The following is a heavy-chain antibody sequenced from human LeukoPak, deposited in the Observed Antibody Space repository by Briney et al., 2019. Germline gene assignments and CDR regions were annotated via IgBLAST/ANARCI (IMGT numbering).Heavy chain of an antibody. Sequence: ASVKVSCKASGYTFTKYGVYWVRQAPGQGLEWMGWINTDTGNPTYAQGFTGRFVFSLDTSVSTTYLQISSLKPEDTAVYYCARGSRDTVLMVYAIARRDYYYYYMDVWGKGTTVTVSS. D-gene: IGHD2-8*01. V-gene: IGHV7-4-1*02. CDR1: GYTFTKYG. J-gene: IGHJ6*03. CDR3: ARGSRDTVLMVYAIARRDYYYYYMDV. CDR2: INTDTGNP.